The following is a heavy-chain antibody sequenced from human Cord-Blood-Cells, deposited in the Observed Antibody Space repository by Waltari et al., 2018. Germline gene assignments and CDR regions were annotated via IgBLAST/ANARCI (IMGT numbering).Heavy chain of an antibody. CDR2: IGGSGGST. Sequence: EVQLLESGGGLVQPGGSLRLSCAASGFTFSSDAMSWVRQAPGKGLEWVSAIGGSGGSTYYADSVKGRFTISRENSKNTLYLQMNSLRAEDTAVYYCAKNSGDLGWFDPWGQGTLVTVSS. CDR3: AKNSGDLGWFDP. V-gene: IGHV3-23*01. D-gene: IGHD7-27*01. J-gene: IGHJ5*02. CDR1: GFTFSSDA.